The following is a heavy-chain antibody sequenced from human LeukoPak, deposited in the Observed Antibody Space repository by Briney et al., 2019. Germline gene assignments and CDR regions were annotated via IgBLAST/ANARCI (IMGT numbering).Heavy chain of an antibody. CDR2: ISAYNGNT. CDR3: ASAWPQYSSSYFGLDYYYYYYYMDV. V-gene: IGHV1-18*01. CDR1: GYTFTSYG. D-gene: IGHD6-6*01. Sequence: ASVKVSCKASGYTFTSYGISWVRQAPGQGLEWMGWISAYNGNTNYAQKLQGRVTMTTDTSTSTAYMELRSLRSDDTAVYYCASAWPQYSSSYFGLDYYYYYYYMDVWGEGTTVTVSS. J-gene: IGHJ6*03.